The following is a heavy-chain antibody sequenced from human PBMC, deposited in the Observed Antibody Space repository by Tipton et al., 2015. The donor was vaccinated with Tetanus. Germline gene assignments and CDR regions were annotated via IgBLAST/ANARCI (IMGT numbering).Heavy chain of an antibody. D-gene: IGHD6-6*01. J-gene: IGHJ4*02. V-gene: IGHV3-11*04. CDR3: ASGSSLDY. CDR2: ISPSGGIT. Sequence: SLRLSCAGSGFTFNDFYMSWVRQAPGKGPEFVSHISPSGGITYYADSVRGRFTISRDNAKRFLYLQMNSLTADDTAVYFCASGSSLDYWGQGTLVTVSS. CDR1: GFTFNDFY.